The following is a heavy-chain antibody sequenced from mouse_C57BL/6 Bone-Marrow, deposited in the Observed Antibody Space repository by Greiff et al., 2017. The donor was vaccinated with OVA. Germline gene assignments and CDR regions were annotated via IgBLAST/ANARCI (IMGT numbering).Heavy chain of an antibody. CDR3: ARRDYYGSSYFDY. CDR1: GFSLSTSGMG. Sequence: VTLKVCGPGILQSSQTLSLTCSFSGFSLSTSGMGVSWIRQPSGKGLEWLAHIYWDDDKRYNPSLKSRLTISKDTSRNQVFLKITSVDTADTATYYCARRDYYGSSYFDYWGQGTTLTVSS. V-gene: IGHV8-12*01. J-gene: IGHJ2*01. D-gene: IGHD1-1*01. CDR2: IYWDDDK.